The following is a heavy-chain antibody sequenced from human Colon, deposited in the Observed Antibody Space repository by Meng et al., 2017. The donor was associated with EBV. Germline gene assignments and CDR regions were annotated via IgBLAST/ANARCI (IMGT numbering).Heavy chain of an antibody. J-gene: IGHJ5*02. CDR3: ARDGGVTHIP. D-gene: IGHD2-8*02. Sequence: QVVLQGSGAGLVTPSGTLSLTCAVSCTSISTSNWWSWIRQSPGEGLEWIGAIYHNGQTNYNPSLKSRVSMSVDESKNEFSLNLKSVTAADTAVYYCARDGGVTHIPWGQGVLVTVSS. CDR2: IYHNGQT. V-gene: IGHV4-4*02. CDR1: CTSISTSNW.